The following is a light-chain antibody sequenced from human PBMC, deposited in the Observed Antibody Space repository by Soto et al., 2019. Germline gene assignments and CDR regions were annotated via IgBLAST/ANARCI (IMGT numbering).Light chain of an antibody. CDR1: SSDVGGYNY. V-gene: IGLV2-14*01. J-gene: IGLJ2*01. CDR2: EVS. Sequence: QSALTQPASVSGSPGQSITISCTGTSSDVGGYNYVPWYQQHPGKAPKLMIYEVSNRPSGVSNRFSGSKSGNTASLTISGLQAEDEADYYCSSYXXXXXXXVXXGGTKL. CDR3: SSYXXXXXXXV.